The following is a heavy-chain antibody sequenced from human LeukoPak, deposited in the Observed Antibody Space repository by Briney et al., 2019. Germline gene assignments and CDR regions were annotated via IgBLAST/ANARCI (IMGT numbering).Heavy chain of an antibody. CDR3: FTAMVGHVVY. CDR1: GGSFSGYY. J-gene: IGHJ4*02. CDR2: INHSGST. V-gene: IGHV4-34*01. D-gene: IGHD5-18*01. Sequence: PSETLSLTCAVYGGSFSGYYWSWIRQPPGKGLEWIGEINHSGSTNYNPSLKSRVTISVDTSKNQFSLKLSSVTAADTAVYYCFTAMVGHVVYWGQGTLVTVSS.